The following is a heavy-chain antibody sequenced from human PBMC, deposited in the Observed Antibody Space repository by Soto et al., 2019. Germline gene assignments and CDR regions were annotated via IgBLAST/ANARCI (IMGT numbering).Heavy chain of an antibody. CDR2: INGGGSST. V-gene: IGHV3-74*01. J-gene: IGHJ3*02. CDR3: ARGLVVPAGDAFDI. D-gene: IGHD2-2*01. Sequence: EVQLVESGGGLVQPGGSLRLSCAASGFTFRSYWMHWVRQAPGKGLVWVSRINGGGSSTSYADSVKGRFTISRDNAKTTLYLQLNSLRAEDTAEYYCARGLVVPAGDAFDIWGQGKMVTVSS. CDR1: GFTFRSYW.